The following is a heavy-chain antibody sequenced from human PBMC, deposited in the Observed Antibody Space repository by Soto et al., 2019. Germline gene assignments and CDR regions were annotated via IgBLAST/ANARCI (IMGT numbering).Heavy chain of an antibody. CDR2: IRGTGGET. V-gene: IGHV3-23*01. Sequence: EVQLLESGGGIVQPGGSLRVSCVASGFTFRNFVMSWVRQTPGKGLEWVSAIRGTGGETFYADSVRGRFTISRDNSKNTLYLQMNSLRDVDTALYFCAQDRGWGVVSPSHHYWGQGTLVTVSS. CDR3: AQDRGWGVVSPSHHY. D-gene: IGHD2-21*01. CDR1: GFTFRNFV. J-gene: IGHJ4*02.